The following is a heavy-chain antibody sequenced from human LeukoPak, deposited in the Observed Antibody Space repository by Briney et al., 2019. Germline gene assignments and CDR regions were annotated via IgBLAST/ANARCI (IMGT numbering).Heavy chain of an antibody. Sequence: SETLSLTCTVPGGSISSYYWSWIRQPSGKGLEWIGYIYYSGSTNYNPSLKSRVTISVDTSKNQFSLKLSSVTAADTAVYYCAREGITGLFDYWGQGTLVTVSS. CDR3: AREGITGLFDY. CDR2: IYYSGST. CDR1: GGSISSYY. J-gene: IGHJ4*02. V-gene: IGHV4-59*08. D-gene: IGHD1-20*01.